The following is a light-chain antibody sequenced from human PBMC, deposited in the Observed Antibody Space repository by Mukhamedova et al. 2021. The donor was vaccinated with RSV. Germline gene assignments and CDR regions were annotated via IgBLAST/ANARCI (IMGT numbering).Light chain of an antibody. V-gene: IGKV1-5*03. CDR3: QQYNTYSGT. Sequence: ITCRASQSISNWLAWYRQKPGKAPKVLIYKASTLESGVPSRFSGSGSGTEFTLTISSLQPDDFATYYCQQYNTYSGTFGQGTKLE. CDR2: KAS. J-gene: IGKJ2*01. CDR1: QSISNW.